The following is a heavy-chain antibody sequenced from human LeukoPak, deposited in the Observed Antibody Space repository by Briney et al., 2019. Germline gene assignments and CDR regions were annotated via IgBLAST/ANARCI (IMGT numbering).Heavy chain of an antibody. CDR1: GGSISSSNDY. D-gene: IGHD6-19*01. V-gene: IGHV4-39*01. CDR2: IYYTGST. J-gene: IGHJ4*02. CDR3: ARRMIAVAGTVVYYFDY. Sequence: SEALSLTCTVSGGSISSSNDYCGWIRQPPGKGLEWIASIYYTGSTYYNPSLKSRVTISVDTFKYQFSLKVSSVTAADTAVYYCARRMIAVAGTVVYYFDYWGQGNLVTVSS.